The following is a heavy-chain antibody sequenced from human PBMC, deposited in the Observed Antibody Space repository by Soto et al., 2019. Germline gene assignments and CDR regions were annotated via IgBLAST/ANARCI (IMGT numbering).Heavy chain of an antibody. J-gene: IGHJ5*02. CDR3: SRGVVVVAASQLGWFDP. CDR1: GGTFSSYA. D-gene: IGHD2-15*01. Sequence: SVKVSCKASGGTFSSYAISWVRQAPGQGLEWMGGIIPIFGTANYAQKFQGRLTITADESTSTAYMELRSLRSEDTAVYYCSRGVVVVAASQLGWFDPWGQGTLVTVSS. CDR2: IIPIFGTA. V-gene: IGHV1-69*13.